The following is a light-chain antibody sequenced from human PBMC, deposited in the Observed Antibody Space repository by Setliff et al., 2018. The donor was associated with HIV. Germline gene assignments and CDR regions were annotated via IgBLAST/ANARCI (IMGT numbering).Light chain of an antibody. J-gene: IGLJ1*01. V-gene: IGLV2-14*01. CDR1: SSDIGAYNY. CDR2: DVS. Sequence: QSALTQPASVSGSPGQSITISCTGTSSDIGAYNYVSWYQQHPGKAPKLMIYDVSSRPSGVSNRFSGSKSGNTASPTISGLQAEDEADYYCSSYTSSGTLVFGTGTKGTVL. CDR3: SSYTSSGTLV.